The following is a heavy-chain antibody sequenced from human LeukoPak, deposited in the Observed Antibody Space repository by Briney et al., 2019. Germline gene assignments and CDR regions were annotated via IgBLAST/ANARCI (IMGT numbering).Heavy chain of an antibody. J-gene: IGHJ4*02. CDR1: GYSISSGYY. V-gene: IGHV4-38-2*02. CDR2: IYHSGST. CDR3: ARGRAGIGDTAIALRY. Sequence: SETLSLTCTVSGYSISSGYYWGWIRQPPGKGLEWIGSIYHSGSTYYNPSLKSRVTISVDTSKNQFSLKLSSVTAADTAVYYCARGRAGIGDTAIALRYWGQGTLVTVSS. D-gene: IGHD5-18*01.